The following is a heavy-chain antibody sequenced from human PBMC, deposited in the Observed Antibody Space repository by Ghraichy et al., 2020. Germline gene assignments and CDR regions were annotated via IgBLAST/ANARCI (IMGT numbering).Heavy chain of an antibody. Sequence: GGSLRLSCAASGFTFSSYWMHWVRQAPGKGLVWVSRINSDGSSTSYADSVKGRFTITRDNAKNRLYLQMNSLRAEDPAVYYCASDQLGYYYDSSGFTRYYYYYYMDVWGKGTTVTVSS. CDR2: INSDGSST. D-gene: IGHD3-22*01. V-gene: IGHV3-74*01. CDR1: GFTFSSYW. J-gene: IGHJ6*03. CDR3: ASDQLGYYYDSSGFTRYYYYYYMDV.